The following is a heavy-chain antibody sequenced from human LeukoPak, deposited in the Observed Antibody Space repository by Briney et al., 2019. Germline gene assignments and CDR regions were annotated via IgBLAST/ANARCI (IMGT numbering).Heavy chain of an antibody. Sequence: PSETLSLTCTVSGGSISSSSYYWGWIRQPPGKGLEWIGSIYYSGSTYYNPSLKSRVTISVDTSKNQFSLKLSSVTAADTAVYYCARRGPDYGDYEVYFDYWGQGTLVTVSS. D-gene: IGHD4-17*01. CDR1: GGSISSSSYY. CDR3: ARRGPDYGDYEVYFDY. V-gene: IGHV4-39*01. J-gene: IGHJ4*02. CDR2: IYYSGST.